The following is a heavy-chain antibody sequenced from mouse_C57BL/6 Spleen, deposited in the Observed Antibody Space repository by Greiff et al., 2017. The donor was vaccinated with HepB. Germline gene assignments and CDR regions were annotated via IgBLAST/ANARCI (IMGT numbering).Heavy chain of an antibody. CDR3: ARPYYDYDGLYYFDY. CDR1: GYTFTSYT. J-gene: IGHJ2*01. Sequence: QVHVKQSGAELARPGASVKMSCKASGYTFTSYTMHWVKQRPGQGLEWIGYINPSSGYTKYNQKFKDKATLTADKSSSTAYMQLSSLTSEDSAVYYCARPYYDYDGLYYFDYWGQGTTLTVSS. V-gene: IGHV1-4*01. D-gene: IGHD2-4*01. CDR2: INPSSGYT.